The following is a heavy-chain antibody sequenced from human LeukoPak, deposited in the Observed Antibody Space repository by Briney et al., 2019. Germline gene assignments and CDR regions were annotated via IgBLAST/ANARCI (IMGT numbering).Heavy chain of an antibody. D-gene: IGHD4-17*01. J-gene: IGHJ4*02. CDR1: GDSTSSYF. CDR2: IYYTGNT. Sequence: PSETLSLTCTVSGDSTSSYFWSWIRQPPGKGLEWIGYIYYTGNTNYNPSLKSRVTISVDTSKNQFSLKLTSVTAADTAIYYCAAMTTVTMYSYFFDSWGQGTLLTVSS. CDR3: AAMTTVTMYSYFFDS. V-gene: IGHV4-59*03.